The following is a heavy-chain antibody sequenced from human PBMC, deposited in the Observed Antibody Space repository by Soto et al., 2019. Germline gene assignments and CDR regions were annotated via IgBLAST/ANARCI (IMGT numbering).Heavy chain of an antibody. CDR3: TTVDAVVPAAPSNSYYYYYYMDV. CDR2: IKSKTDGGTT. V-gene: IGHV3-15*01. J-gene: IGHJ6*03. CDR1: GFTFSNAW. D-gene: IGHD2-2*01. Sequence: GGSLRLSCAASGFTFSNAWMSWVRQAPGKGLEWVGRIKSKTDGGTTDYAAPVKGRFTISREDSKNTLYLQMNSLKTGDTAVYYCTTVDAVVPAAPSNSYYYYYYMDVWGKGTTVTVSS.